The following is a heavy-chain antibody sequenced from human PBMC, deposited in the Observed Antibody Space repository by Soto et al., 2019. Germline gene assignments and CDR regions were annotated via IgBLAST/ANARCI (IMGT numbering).Heavy chain of an antibody. CDR3: AGVSPPTGGAARHCFDY. J-gene: IGHJ4*02. CDR2: INHSGST. CDR1: GGSFSGYY. D-gene: IGHD6-6*01. Sequence: SETLSLTCAVYGGSFSGYYWSWIRQPPGKGLEWIGEINHSGSTNYNPSLKSRVTISVDTSKNQFSLKLSSVTAADTAVYYCAGVSPPTGGAARHCFDYWGQGTLVTVSS. V-gene: IGHV4-34*01.